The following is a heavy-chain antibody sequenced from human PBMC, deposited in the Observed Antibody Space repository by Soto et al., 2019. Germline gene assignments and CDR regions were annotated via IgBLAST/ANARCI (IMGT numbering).Heavy chain of an antibody. D-gene: IGHD3-10*01. CDR2: IHYSGST. J-gene: IGHJ4*01. CDR1: GGSISNGGYY. CDR3: AKVRGSASYAAYYFES. V-gene: IGHV4-31*03. Sequence: SETLSLTCTVSGGSISNGGYYWNWVRQHPGKGLEWIGYIHYSGSTWYNPSLESRVTISVDTSKDQFSLKLRSVTAADTAVYYCAKVRGSASYAAYYFESWGQGTLVTAPQ.